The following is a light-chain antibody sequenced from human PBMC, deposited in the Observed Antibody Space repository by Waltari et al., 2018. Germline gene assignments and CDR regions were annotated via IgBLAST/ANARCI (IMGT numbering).Light chain of an antibody. J-gene: IGKJ2*01. Sequence: LSSSKNNNICAWSRQQPEQCQKLLISRAATRHSAVPNRFRGSGSGTDFTLTISSLQAADVAVYYCQQYLDTLGEPTFGQGTKLEIK. CDR3: QQYLDTLGEPT. CDR2: RAA. V-gene: IGKV4-1*01. CDR1: LSSSKNNNI.